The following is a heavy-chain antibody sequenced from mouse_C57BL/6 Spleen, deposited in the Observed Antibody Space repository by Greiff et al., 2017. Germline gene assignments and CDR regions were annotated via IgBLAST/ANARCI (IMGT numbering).Heavy chain of an antibody. Sequence: EVHLVESGEGLVKPGGSLKLSCAASGFTFSSYAMSWVRQTPEKRLEWVAYISSGGDYIYYADTVKGRFTISRDNARNTLYLQMSSLKSEDTAMYYCTRGRSSYGYFDVWGTGTTVTVSS. D-gene: IGHD1-1*01. CDR1: GFTFSSYA. CDR2: ISSGGDYI. J-gene: IGHJ1*03. V-gene: IGHV5-9-1*02. CDR3: TRGRSSYGYFDV.